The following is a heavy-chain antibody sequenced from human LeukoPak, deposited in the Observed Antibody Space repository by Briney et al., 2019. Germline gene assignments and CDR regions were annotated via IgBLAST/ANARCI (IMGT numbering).Heavy chain of an antibody. CDR2: ISPIFGTA. Sequence: SVTVSCKASGGTFSSYAISWVRQAPGQGLEWMGGISPIFGTAYYAQKFQCRVTITADESTSTAYMELSSLRSEDTAVYYCARGGRGYSYGYFDYWGQGTLVTVSS. CDR3: ARGGRGYSYGYFDY. J-gene: IGHJ4*02. D-gene: IGHD5-18*01. CDR1: GGTFSSYA. V-gene: IGHV1-69*01.